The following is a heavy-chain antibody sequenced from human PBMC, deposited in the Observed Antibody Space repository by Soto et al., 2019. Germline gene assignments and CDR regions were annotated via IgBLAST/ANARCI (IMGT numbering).Heavy chain of an antibody. D-gene: IGHD2-8*02. CDR2: ITRNSDSR. J-gene: IGHJ4*02. CDR3: VKDTHDITGRWGYFDF. V-gene: IGHV3-9*01. Sequence: DVQLVESGGGLVQPGRSLRLSCEVSGFKFEDYAVFWVRQAPGKGPEWVSGITRNSDSRVYADSVKGRFTISRDNAKNSLYLQMDSLTPEDTALYYCVKDTHDITGRWGYFDFWGQGTLVTVSS. CDR1: GFKFEDYA.